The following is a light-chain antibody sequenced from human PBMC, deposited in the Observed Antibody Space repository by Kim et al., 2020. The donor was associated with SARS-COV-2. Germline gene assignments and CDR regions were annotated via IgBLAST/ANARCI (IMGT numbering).Light chain of an antibody. Sequence: GQSITISCTGTSSDVGGYNYVSWYQQHPGKAPKLMIYAVIKWPSGVSNRFSGSKSGNTASLTISGLQAEDEADYYCSSYTSSTTWVFGGGTQLTVL. CDR3: SSYTSSTTWV. CDR2: AVI. V-gene: IGLV2-14*04. CDR1: SSDVGGYNY. J-gene: IGLJ3*02.